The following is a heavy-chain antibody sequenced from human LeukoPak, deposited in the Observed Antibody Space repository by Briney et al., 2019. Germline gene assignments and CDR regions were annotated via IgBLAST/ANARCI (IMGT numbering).Heavy chain of an antibody. CDR1: GFTFSNHW. Sequence: GGSLRLSCAASGFTFSNHWMHWVRQAPGKGLVWVSRINSDGSGTSYADSVTGRFTISRDNAKNALYLQMNSLRAEDTALYYCARDSIPVSVYFDHWGQGTLVTVSS. J-gene: IGHJ4*02. D-gene: IGHD6-19*01. V-gene: IGHV3-74*01. CDR2: INSDGSGT. CDR3: ARDSIPVSVYFDH.